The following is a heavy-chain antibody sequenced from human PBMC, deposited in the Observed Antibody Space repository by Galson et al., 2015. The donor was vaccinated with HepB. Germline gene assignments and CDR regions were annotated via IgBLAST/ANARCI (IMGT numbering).Heavy chain of an antibody. D-gene: IGHD2-2*01. J-gene: IGHJ4*02. V-gene: IGHV3-23*01. CDR2: ISSSGDAT. CDR1: GFIFSSHA. CDR3: TKSGPSGPTPAAVDY. Sequence: SLRLSCAASGFIFSSHAMTWVRQAPGRGLEWVSVISSSGDATYYADSVRGRFTISRDNSKNTLDLQMNSLRAEDTAIYYCTKSGPSGPTPAAVDYWGQGTLVTASS.